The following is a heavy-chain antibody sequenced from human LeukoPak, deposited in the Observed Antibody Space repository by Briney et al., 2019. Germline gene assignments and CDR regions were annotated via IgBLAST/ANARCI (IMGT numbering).Heavy chain of an antibody. J-gene: IGHJ6*03. CDR2: ISWNSGSI. CDR3: AKAPGYCSSTSCYYYMDV. Sequence: GGSLRLSCAASGFTFDDYAMHWVRHAPGKGLEWVSGISWNSGSIGYADSVKGRFTISRDNAKNSLYLQMNSLRAEDTALYYCAKAPGYCSSTSCYYYMDVWGKGTTVTVSS. D-gene: IGHD2-2*01. CDR1: GFTFDDYA. V-gene: IGHV3-9*01.